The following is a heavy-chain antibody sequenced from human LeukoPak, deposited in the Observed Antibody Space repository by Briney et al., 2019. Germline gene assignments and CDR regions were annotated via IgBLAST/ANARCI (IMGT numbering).Heavy chain of an antibody. V-gene: IGHV4-4*07. Sequence: SETLSLTCTVSGNSISSYYWSWIRQPAGKGLEWIGRIHTSGSTNYNSSLKSRVTMSVDMSKNQFSLKLSSVTAADTAVYYCARDQYYYDSSGYYRFDYWGQGTLVTVSS. CDR3: ARDQYYYDSSGYYRFDY. D-gene: IGHD3-22*01. CDR1: GNSISSYY. CDR2: IHTSGST. J-gene: IGHJ4*02.